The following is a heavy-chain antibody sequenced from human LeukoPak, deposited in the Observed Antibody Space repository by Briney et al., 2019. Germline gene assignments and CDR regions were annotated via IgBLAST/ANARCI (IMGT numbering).Heavy chain of an antibody. D-gene: IGHD3-10*01. CDR3: AKTRRGSGSYRWFNP. CDR2: IYYNGAT. J-gene: IGHJ5*02. CDR1: GGSIRSTSHY. V-gene: IGHV4-39*01. Sequence: SETLSLTCTVSGGSIRSTSHYWGWVRQPPGKGLEWIGSIYYNGATYYNPSLKSRVTISVDTSKNQFSLKLSSVTPADTAVYYCAKTRRGSGSYRWFNPWGQGTLVTVSS.